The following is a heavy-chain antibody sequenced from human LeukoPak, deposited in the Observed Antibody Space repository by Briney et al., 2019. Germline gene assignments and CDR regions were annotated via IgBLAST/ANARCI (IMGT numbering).Heavy chain of an antibody. CDR1: GFTFSSYG. Sequence: QTGGSLRLSCAASGFTFSSYGMHWVRQAPGKGLEWVAVISYDGSNKYYADSVKGRFTISRDNAKNSLYLQMNSLRAEDTAVYYCARDPNGGEGGDYWGQGTLVTVSS. CDR2: ISYDGSNK. D-gene: IGHD3-16*01. CDR3: ARDPNGGEGGDY. V-gene: IGHV3-30*03. J-gene: IGHJ4*02.